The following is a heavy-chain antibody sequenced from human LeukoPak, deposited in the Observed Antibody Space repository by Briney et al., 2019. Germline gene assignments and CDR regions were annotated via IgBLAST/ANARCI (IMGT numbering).Heavy chain of an antibody. CDR3: ARACNRSACPYYFDS. J-gene: IGHJ4*02. Sequence: GGPLGFPVEAPGFTFGAYGMSGVGRAPGRGRGGWATIKQDGIEKYHVDSVKGRFTISRDNAKNSLGLQMNSLRAEDTAVYYCARACNRSACPYYFDSWGQGTLVTVSS. V-gene: IGHV3-7*03. D-gene: IGHD2/OR15-2a*01. CDR2: IKQDGIEK. CDR1: GFTFGAYG.